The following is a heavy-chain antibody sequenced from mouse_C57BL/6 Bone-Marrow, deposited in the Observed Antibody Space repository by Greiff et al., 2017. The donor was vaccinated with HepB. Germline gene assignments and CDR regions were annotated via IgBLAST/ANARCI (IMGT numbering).Heavy chain of an antibody. CDR2: IDPETGGT. Sequence: VKVVESGAELVRPGASVTLSCKASGYTFTDYEMHWVKQTPVHGLEWIGAIDPETGGTAYNQKFKGKAILTADKSSSTAYMELRSLTSEDSAVYYCTHYYGSSPPFDYWGQGTTLTVSS. D-gene: IGHD1-1*01. J-gene: IGHJ2*01. V-gene: IGHV1-15*01. CDR1: GYTFTDYE. CDR3: THYYGSSPPFDY.